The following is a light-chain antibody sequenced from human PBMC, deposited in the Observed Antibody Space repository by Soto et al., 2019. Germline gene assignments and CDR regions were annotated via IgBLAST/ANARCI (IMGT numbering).Light chain of an antibody. CDR2: GAS. CDR1: QSVSSSF. Sequence: EIVLTQSPGTRSLSPGERATLSCRSSQSVSSSFLAWYQQKPGQAPRLLIYGASSRATGIPDRFSGSGSGTDFTLTISRLEPEDFPVYYCQHYGSSPPWTFGQGTKVEI. CDR3: QHYGSSPPWT. J-gene: IGKJ1*01. V-gene: IGKV3-20*01.